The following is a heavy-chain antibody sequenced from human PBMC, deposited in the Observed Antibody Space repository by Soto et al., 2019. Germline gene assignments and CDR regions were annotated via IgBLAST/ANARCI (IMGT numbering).Heavy chain of an antibody. D-gene: IGHD2-15*01. Sequence: PGGSLRLSCAASGFTFSSYSMNWVRQAPGKGLEWVSYISSSSSTIYYADSVKGRFTISRDNAKNSLYLQMNSLRDEDTAVYYCPSAAKFAYYYYDMEGWGQGTTVTVSS. CDR2: ISSSSSTI. J-gene: IGHJ6*02. CDR3: PSAAKFAYYYYDMEG. V-gene: IGHV3-48*02. CDR1: GFTFSSYS.